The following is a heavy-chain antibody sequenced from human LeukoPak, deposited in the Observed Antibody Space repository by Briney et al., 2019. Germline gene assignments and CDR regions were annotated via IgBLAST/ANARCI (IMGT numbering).Heavy chain of an antibody. Sequence: SQTLSLTCAVSGGSISSGSYSWSWIRQPPGKGLEWIGYTYHSGRTYYNPSLKSRVTISIGRSKNQFSLRLSSVTAADTAVYYCARGGGEEFGEYDVFDYWGQGTLVTVSS. D-gene: IGHD3-10*01. CDR1: GGSISSGSYS. CDR2: TYHSGRT. CDR3: ARGGGEEFGEYDVFDY. V-gene: IGHV4-30-2*01. J-gene: IGHJ4*02.